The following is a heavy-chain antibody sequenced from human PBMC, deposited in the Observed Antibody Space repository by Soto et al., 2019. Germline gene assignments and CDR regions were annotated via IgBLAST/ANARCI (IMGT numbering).Heavy chain of an antibody. J-gene: IGHJ6*02. CDR2: ISYDGSNK. CDR3: AKDEIRRAPSYYYGMDV. V-gene: IGHV3-30*18. Sequence: QVQLVESGGGVVQPGRSLRLSCAASGFTFSSYGMHWVRQAPGKGLEWVAVISYDGSNKYYADSVKGRFTISRDNSKNTLYLQMNSPRAEDTAVYYCAKDEIRRAPSYYYGMDVWGQGTTVTVSS. D-gene: IGHD4-17*01. CDR1: GFTFSSYG.